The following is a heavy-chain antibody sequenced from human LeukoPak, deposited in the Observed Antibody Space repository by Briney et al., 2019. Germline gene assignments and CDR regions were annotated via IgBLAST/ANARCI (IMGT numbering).Heavy chain of an antibody. CDR1: GGTFSSYA. CDR3: ARNIVVVVAASLSPFDP. J-gene: IGHJ5*02. V-gene: IGHV1-69*01. D-gene: IGHD2-15*01. Sequence: SVKVSCKASGGTFSSYAISWVRQAPGQGLEWMGGIIPIFGTANYAQKFQGRVTITADESTSTAYVELSSLRSEDTAVYYCARNIVVVVAASLSPFDPWGQGTLVTVSS. CDR2: IIPIFGTA.